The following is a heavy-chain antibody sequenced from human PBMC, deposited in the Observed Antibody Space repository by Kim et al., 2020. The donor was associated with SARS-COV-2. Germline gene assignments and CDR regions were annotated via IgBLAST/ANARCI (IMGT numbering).Heavy chain of an antibody. CDR3: ARGPVGNHGCSGIRCYVGMDV. Sequence: GGSLRLSCAASGFTFSDHYMSWIRQAPGKGLEWISYITNSDDTIHYADSVKGRFTISRDNAKNALYLQMNSLRAEDTAVYYCARGPVGNHGCSGIRCYVGMDVWGQGTTVIVSS. J-gene: IGHJ6*02. V-gene: IGHV3-11*01. CDR1: GFTFSDHY. D-gene: IGHD2-2*01. CDR2: ITNSDDTI.